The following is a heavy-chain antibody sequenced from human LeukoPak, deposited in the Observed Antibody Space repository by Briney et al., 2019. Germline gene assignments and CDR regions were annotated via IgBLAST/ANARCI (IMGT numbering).Heavy chain of an antibody. Sequence: GGSLRLSCAASGFTFSTIAMSWVRQAPGKGLEWVSSITDSGGGTYYADSVKGRFTISRDNSKNTLYLQTNSLRAEDTALYYCAKRSALEMPTIKAFGQWGQGTLVTVSS. CDR1: GFTFSTIA. V-gene: IGHV3-23*01. J-gene: IGHJ4*02. CDR2: ITDSGGGT. CDR3: AKRSALEMPTIKAFGQ. D-gene: IGHD5-24*01.